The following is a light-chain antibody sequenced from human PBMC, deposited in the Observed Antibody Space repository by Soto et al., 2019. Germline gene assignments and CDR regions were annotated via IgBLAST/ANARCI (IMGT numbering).Light chain of an antibody. Sequence: EIVMTQSPATLSVSPGERATLSCRASQSISNDLAWYQQKPGQAPGLLIYGASTRATGVPARFSGSGSGTDFTLTMSSLLPEDFAVYYCQQYNAWPLTFGQGTRLEI. CDR1: QSISND. J-gene: IGKJ5*01. CDR3: QQYNAWPLT. CDR2: GAS. V-gene: IGKV3-15*01.